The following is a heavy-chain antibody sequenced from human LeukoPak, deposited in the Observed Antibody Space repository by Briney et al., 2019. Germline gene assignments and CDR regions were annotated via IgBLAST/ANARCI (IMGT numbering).Heavy chain of an antibody. J-gene: IGHJ4*02. V-gene: IGHV3-23*01. D-gene: IGHD6-13*01. CDR3: AKDYPYSSSWWPYYFDY. CDR2: ISGSGGST. CDR1: GFTFSSYA. Sequence: PGGSLRLSCAASGFTFSSYAMSWVRQAPGKGLEWVSAISGSGGSTYYADSVKGRFTISRDNSKNTLYLQMNSLRAEDTAVYYCAKDYPYSSSWWPYYFDYWGQGTLVTVSS.